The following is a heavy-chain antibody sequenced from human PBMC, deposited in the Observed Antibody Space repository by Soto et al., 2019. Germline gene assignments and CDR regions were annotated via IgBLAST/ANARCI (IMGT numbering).Heavy chain of an antibody. V-gene: IGHV4-30-4*01. CDR2: VYYSGTT. CDR3: ARMLYFYDKWYFDL. J-gene: IGHJ2*01. Sequence: TLSLTCTVSGASINNNDYYWSWIRQTPGKGLEWIGYVYYSGTTDYIPSLKSRLSMSIDKSQNQFTLKLNSVTAADTATYYCARMLYFYDKWYFDLWGRGTLVTVSS. D-gene: IGHD3-22*01. CDR1: GASINNNDYY.